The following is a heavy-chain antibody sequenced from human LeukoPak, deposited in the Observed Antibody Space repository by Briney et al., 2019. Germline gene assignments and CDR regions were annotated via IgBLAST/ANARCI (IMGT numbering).Heavy chain of an antibody. Sequence: GGSLRLSCAASGFTFSSYWMSWVRQAPGKGLEWVSGISWNSGSIGYADSVKGRFTISRDNAKNSLYLQMNSLRAEDTALYYCAKDRGEPVAPYYYGMDVWGQGTTVTVSS. CDR3: AKDRGEPVAPYYYGMDV. J-gene: IGHJ6*02. D-gene: IGHD6-19*01. CDR1: GFTFSSYW. CDR2: ISWNSGSI. V-gene: IGHV3-9*01.